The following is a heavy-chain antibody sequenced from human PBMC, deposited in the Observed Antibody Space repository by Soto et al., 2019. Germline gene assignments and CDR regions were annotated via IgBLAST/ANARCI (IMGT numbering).Heavy chain of an antibody. CDR3: ARDSDCHSTSCFFPPHV. CDR1: GFTFSDEN. Sequence: SLRLSCSASGFTFSDENVSWVRQVPGKGLEWVSGISGGGSYIFYADSVQGRFSISRDNPKNSLFLEMNSLRVEDTAVYYCARDSDCHSTSCFFPPHVWGQGTTVTVSS. V-gene: IGHV3-21*06. J-gene: IGHJ6*02. D-gene: IGHD2-2*01. CDR2: ISGGGSYI.